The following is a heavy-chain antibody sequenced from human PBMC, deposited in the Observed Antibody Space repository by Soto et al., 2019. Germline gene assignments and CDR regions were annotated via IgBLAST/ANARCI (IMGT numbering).Heavy chain of an antibody. CDR1: GYRFTSYW. V-gene: IGHV5-51*01. Sequence: PGESLKISCKGPGYRFTSYWIGWVRQMPGKGLEWMGIIYPGDSDTRYRPSFQGQVTISADKSLNTAYLHWSSLKASDTAIYYCAKNLEVPWTFDVWGHGTMVTVSS. J-gene: IGHJ3*01. CDR2: IYPGDSDT. D-gene: IGHD1-1*01. CDR3: AKNLEVPWTFDV.